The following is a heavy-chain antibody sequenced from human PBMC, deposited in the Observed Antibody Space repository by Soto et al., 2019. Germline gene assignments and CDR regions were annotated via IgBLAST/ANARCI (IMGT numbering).Heavy chain of an antibody. Sequence: QVQLVESGGGVVQPGRSLRLSCAVSGFTFSSYGMNWVRQAPGKGLEWVAAIYYDGSNKYYADSVRGRFTISRDNFKNTLSLHMNSLRAEDTAVYYCARDSKDDSSGYYAGFDYWGQGTRVTVSS. D-gene: IGHD3-22*01. CDR2: IYYDGSNK. J-gene: IGHJ4*02. V-gene: IGHV3-33*01. CDR1: GFTFSSYG. CDR3: ARDSKDDSSGYYAGFDY.